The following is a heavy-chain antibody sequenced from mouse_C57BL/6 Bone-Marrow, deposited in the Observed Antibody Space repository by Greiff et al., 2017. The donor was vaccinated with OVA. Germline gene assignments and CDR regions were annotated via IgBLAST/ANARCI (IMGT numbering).Heavy chain of an antibody. Sequence: VQLQQSGAELVRPGASVKLSCTASGFNIKDDYMHWVKQRPEQGLEWIGWIDPENGDTEYASKFQGKATITEDTSSNTAYLQPSSLTSEDTAVYYNTITTVVADYWGTGTTLTVSS. CDR1: GFNIKDDY. J-gene: IGHJ2*01. D-gene: IGHD1-1*01. CDR2: IDPENGDT. V-gene: IGHV14-4*01. CDR3: TITTVVADY.